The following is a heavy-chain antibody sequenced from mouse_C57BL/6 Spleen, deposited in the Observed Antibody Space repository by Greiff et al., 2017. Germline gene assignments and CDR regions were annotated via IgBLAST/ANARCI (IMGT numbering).Heavy chain of an antibody. D-gene: IGHD4-1*01. CDR1: GYSFTDYH. CDR3: ARFNWDGCFDY. CDR2: VNPNYGTT. J-gene: IGHJ2*01. Sequence: EVKLVESGPELVKPGASVKISCKASGYSFTDYHMNWVKQSNGKSLEWIGVVNPNYGTTSYNQKFKGKATWTVDQSSSTAYMQLNSLTSEDSAVYYGARFNWDGCFDYGGQGTTRTVSS. V-gene: IGHV1-39*01.